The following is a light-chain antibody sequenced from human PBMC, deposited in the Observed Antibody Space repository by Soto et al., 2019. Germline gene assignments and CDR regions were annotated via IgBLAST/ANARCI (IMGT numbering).Light chain of an antibody. CDR1: QSISSS. J-gene: IGKJ1*01. Sequence: DIQMTQSPSSLSASVGDRVTITCRASQSISSSFLNWYQQKPGRAPKLLIYDASTLESGVPSRFSGSGSGTEFTLTISRLQPDDFATYYCQQYNTYPWTFGQGTKVDIK. CDR3: QQYNTYPWT. CDR2: DAS. V-gene: IGKV1-5*01.